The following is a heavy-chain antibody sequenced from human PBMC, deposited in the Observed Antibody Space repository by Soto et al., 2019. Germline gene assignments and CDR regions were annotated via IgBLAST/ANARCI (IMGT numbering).Heavy chain of an antibody. Sequence: LRLSCAASGFTFSSYGMHWVRQAPGKGLEWVAVISYDGSNKYYADSVKGRFTISRDNSKNTLYLQMNSLRAEDTAVYYCAKDRNWNVDYWGQGTLVTVSS. CDR2: ISYDGSNK. D-gene: IGHD1-1*01. CDR1: GFTFSSYG. J-gene: IGHJ4*02. CDR3: AKDRNWNVDY. V-gene: IGHV3-30*18.